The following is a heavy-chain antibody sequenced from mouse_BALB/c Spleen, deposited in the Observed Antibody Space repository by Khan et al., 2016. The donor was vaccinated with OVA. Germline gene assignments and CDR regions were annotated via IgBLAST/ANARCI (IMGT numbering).Heavy chain of an antibody. D-gene: IGHD1-3*01. Sequence: EVELVESGGDLVKPGGSLKLSCTAPGFTFSTYAMSWVRQTPERRLEWVATISSGSDYISYPDSVKGRFSISRDNAKDTLSLQMSSLRSEDTAMYYCTRHNFGPFAYWGQGTLVAVSA. CDR3: TRHNFGPFAY. CDR2: ISSGSDYI. CDR1: GFTFSTYA. J-gene: IGHJ3*01. V-gene: IGHV5-9-3*01.